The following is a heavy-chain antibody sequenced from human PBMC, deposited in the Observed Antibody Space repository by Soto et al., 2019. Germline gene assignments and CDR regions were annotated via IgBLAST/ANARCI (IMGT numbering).Heavy chain of an antibody. CDR1: GGTFSSYT. CDR3: ARESLYCSGGSCDGVGWFDP. CDR2: IIPILGIA. V-gene: IGHV1-69*08. J-gene: IGHJ5*02. Sequence: QVQLVQSGAEVKKPGSSVKVSCKASGGTFSSYTISWVRQAPGQGLEWMGRIIPILGIANYAQKFQGRVTITADKSTITAYMELSSLRSEDTAVYYCARESLYCSGGSCDGVGWFDPWGQGTLVTVSS. D-gene: IGHD2-15*01.